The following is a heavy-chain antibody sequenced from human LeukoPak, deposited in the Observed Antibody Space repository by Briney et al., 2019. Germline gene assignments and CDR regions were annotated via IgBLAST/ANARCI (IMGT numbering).Heavy chain of an antibody. CDR3: ARSVYDILTGYYRGKGYFDY. CDR1: GFTFTSSA. D-gene: IGHD3-9*01. J-gene: IGHJ4*02. Sequence: GASVKVSCKASGFTFTSSAMQWVRQARGQRLEWIGWIVVGSGNTNYAQKFQERVTITRDISTSTAYMELSSLRSEDTAVYYCARSVYDILTGYYRGKGYFDYWGQGTLVTVSS. V-gene: IGHV1-58*02. CDR2: IVVGSGNT.